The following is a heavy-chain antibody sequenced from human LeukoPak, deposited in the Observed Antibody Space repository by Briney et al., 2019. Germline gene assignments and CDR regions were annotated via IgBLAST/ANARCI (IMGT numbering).Heavy chain of an antibody. V-gene: IGHV3-33*01. CDR2: IWYDGSNK. D-gene: IGHD2-15*01. CDR1: GFTFSSYG. J-gene: IGHJ6*02. Sequence: GGSLRLSCAASGFTFSSYGMHWVRQAPGKGLEWVAVIWYDGSNKYYADSVKGRFTISRDNSKNTLYLQMNSLRAEDTAVYYCASDVGYCSGGSCRYYYYGMDVWGQGTTVTVSS. CDR3: ASDVGYCSGGSCRYYYYGMDV.